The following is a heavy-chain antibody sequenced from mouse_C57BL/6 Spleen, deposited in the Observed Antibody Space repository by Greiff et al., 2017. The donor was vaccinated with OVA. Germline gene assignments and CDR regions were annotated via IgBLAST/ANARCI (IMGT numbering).Heavy chain of an antibody. CDR1: GFTFSSYA. CDR3: AKEGMGDGYPFDY. V-gene: IGHV5-4*01. CDR2: ISDGGSYT. J-gene: IGHJ2*01. D-gene: IGHD2-3*01. Sequence: EVKLVESGGGLVKPGGSLKLSCAASGFTFSSYAMSWVRQTPEKRLEWVATISDGGSYTYYPDNVKGRFTISRDNAKNNLYLQMSHLKSEDTAMYYCAKEGMGDGYPFDYWGQGTTLTVSS.